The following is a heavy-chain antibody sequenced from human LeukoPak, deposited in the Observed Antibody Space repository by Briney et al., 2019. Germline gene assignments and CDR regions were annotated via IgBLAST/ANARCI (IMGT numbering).Heavy chain of an antibody. D-gene: IGHD2-8*01. CDR1: GGSISSYY. J-gene: IGHJ4*02. V-gene: IGHV4-4*07. Sequence: SETLSLTCTVSGGSISSYYWSWIRQPAGKGLEWIGRIYTSGSTNYNPSLKSRVTISVDKSKNQFSLKLSSVTAADTAVYYCARTSAWNGAPSVWGQGTPVTVSS. CDR3: ARTSAWNGAPSV. CDR2: IYTSGST.